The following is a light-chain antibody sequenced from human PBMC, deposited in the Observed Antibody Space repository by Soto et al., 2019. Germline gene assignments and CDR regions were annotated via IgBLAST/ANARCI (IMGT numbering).Light chain of an antibody. CDR1: QSVSSY. J-gene: IGKJ1*01. CDR3: QQRSNGPPVRT. CDR2: DAS. V-gene: IGKV3-11*02. Sequence: QSVSSYSAWYQQKPGQAPRLLIYDASNRATGISARFRSTESGRHFSRPTSRLAPADFAVYYCQQRSNGPPVRTCRQGTKVDIK.